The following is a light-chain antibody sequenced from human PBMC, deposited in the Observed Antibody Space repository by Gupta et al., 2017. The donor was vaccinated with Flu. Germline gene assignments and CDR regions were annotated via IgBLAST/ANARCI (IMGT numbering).Light chain of an antibody. CDR3: AAWDDSLSGVV. CDR1: SSNTGSNY. Sequence: QSVLTQPTSASGTPGQRVTISCSGSSSNTGSNYVYWYQQLPGTAPKLLIYRYNQRPSGVPGRFSGSKSGTSASLAISGLRSEDEADYYCAAWDDSLSGVVFGGGTKLTVL. J-gene: IGLJ2*01. CDR2: RYN. V-gene: IGLV1-47*01.